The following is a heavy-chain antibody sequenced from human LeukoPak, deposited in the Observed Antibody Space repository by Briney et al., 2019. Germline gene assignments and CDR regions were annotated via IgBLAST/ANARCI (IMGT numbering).Heavy chain of an antibody. CDR3: AKGLYYKDRSGYPA. V-gene: IGHV3-30*02. CDR2: IGYDGSNK. D-gene: IGHD3-22*01. Sequence: GGSLRLSCAASGFTFTNYGMHWVRQAPGKGLEWVPFIGYDGSNKYYADSVKGRFTVSRDKSKNTLYLQMNSLRTEDTAVYYCAKGLYYKDRSGYPAWGQGTLVTISS. J-gene: IGHJ5*02. CDR1: GFTFTNYG.